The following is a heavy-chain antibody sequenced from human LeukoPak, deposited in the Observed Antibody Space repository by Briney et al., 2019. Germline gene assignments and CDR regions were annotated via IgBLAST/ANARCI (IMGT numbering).Heavy chain of an antibody. CDR2: TRGSGSYT. D-gene: IGHD2-2*01. J-gene: IGHJ5*02. Sequence: GGSLRLSCVASGFTFENYAVTWVRQAPGKGLEWVSATRGSGSYTSYTDSVKGRFTVSRDNSKSTLYLDMSNLRAEDTAVYYCARSVVPRGWFDPWGQGTLVTVSS. CDR3: ARSVVPRGWFDP. CDR1: GFTFENYA. V-gene: IGHV3-23*01.